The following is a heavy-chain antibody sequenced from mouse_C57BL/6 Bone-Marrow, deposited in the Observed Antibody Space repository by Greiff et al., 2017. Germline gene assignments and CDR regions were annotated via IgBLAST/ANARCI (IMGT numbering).Heavy chain of an antibody. D-gene: IGHD2-14*01. CDR3: ARGVL. CDR2: INPYNGDT. Sequence: EVQLQQSGPELVKPGDSVKISCKASGYSFTGYFMNWVMQSHGKSLEWIGRINPYNGDTFYNQKFKGKATLTVDKSSSTAHMGRRSLTSADSSVYYCARGVLWGQGTLVTVSA. J-gene: IGHJ3*01. CDR1: GYSFTGYF. V-gene: IGHV1-20*01.